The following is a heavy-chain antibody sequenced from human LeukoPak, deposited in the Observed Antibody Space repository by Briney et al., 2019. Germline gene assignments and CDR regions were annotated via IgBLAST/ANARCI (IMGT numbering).Heavy chain of an antibody. CDR1: GGTIRSYY. V-gene: IGHV4-59*01. J-gene: IGHJ2*01. CDR2: IYHSGST. CDR3: ARRDSGGYGYFDL. Sequence: SETLSLTCTVSGGTIRSYYWSWIRQPSGKGLEWIGYIYHSGSTSYNPSLKSRVTISVDTSKNQFSLRLTSLTAADTAVYYCARRDSGGYGYFDLWGRGTLVTVSS. D-gene: IGHD6-19*01.